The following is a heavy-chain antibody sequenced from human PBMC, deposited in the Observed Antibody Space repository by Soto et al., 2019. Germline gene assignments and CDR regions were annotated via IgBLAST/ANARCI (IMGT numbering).Heavy chain of an antibody. CDR1: GGSFSGYY. D-gene: IGHD3-3*01. CDR2: INHSGST. Sequence: NLAETLSLTCAVYGGSFSGYYWSWIRQPPGKGLEWIGEINHSGSTNYNPSLKSRVTISVDTSKNQFSLKLSSVTAADTAVYYCARDRSITIFGVVRHGYDYWGQGTLVTVSS. CDR3: ARDRSITIFGVVRHGYDY. J-gene: IGHJ4*02. V-gene: IGHV4-34*01.